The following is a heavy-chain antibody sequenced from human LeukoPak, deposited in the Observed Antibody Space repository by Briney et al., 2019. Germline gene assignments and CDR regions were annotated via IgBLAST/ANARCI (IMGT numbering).Heavy chain of an antibody. CDR1: RFTFSSYA. Sequence: GGSLRLSCAASRFTFSSYAMSWVRQAPGKGLEWVSFISGSGGSTDYADSVKGRFTISRDNSKNTLYLQMNSLRAEDTAVYYCARGYFGPDYWGQGTLVTVSS. D-gene: IGHD3-9*01. V-gene: IGHV3-23*01. J-gene: IGHJ4*02. CDR3: ARGYFGPDY. CDR2: ISGSGGST.